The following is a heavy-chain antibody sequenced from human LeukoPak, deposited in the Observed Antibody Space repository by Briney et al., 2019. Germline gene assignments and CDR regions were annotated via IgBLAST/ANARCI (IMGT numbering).Heavy chain of an antibody. CDR1: GFNFATYW. Sequence: GGSLRLSCAASGFNFATYWMTWVRQAPGKGLEWVANIRQDGSEKQYVDSVKGRFTISRDNAKNSLYLQMNSLRAEDTAVYFCARDPYYSETSGYEFGAFDIWGQGTKVTVSS. CDR3: ARDPYYSETSGYEFGAFDI. D-gene: IGHD3-22*01. V-gene: IGHV3-7*01. CDR2: IRQDGSEK. J-gene: IGHJ3*02.